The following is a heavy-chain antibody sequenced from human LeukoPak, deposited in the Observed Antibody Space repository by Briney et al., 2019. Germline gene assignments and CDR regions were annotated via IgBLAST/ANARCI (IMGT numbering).Heavy chain of an antibody. CDR2: MYNSGST. V-gene: IGHV4-59*08. CDR3: ARHGEGGSDY. D-gene: IGHD3-16*01. Sequence: SETLSLTCTVSGDSINNDYWTWIRQPPGEGLEWIGYMYNSGSTKYNPSLKSRVTILPDTPKNQFSLKLSSVTAADTAVYYCARHGEGGSDYWGQGTLVTVSS. CDR1: GDSINNDY. J-gene: IGHJ4*02.